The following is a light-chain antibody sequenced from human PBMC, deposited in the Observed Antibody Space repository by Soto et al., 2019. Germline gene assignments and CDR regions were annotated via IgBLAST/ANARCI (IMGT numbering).Light chain of an antibody. CDR3: QQYGSSPPVT. J-gene: IGKJ4*01. V-gene: IGKV3-20*01. CDR2: GAS. CDR1: QSVSSSY. Sequence: ETLMTQSPATVSVSACEGAALLCRSGQSVSSSYLAWYQQKPGQAPRLLIYGASSRATGIPDRFSGSGSGTDFTLTISRLEPEDFAVYYCQQYGSSPPVTFGGGTKVDI.